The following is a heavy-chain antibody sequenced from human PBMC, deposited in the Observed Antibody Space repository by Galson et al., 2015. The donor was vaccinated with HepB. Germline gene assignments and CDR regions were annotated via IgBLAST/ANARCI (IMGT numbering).Heavy chain of an antibody. Sequence: SLRLSCAAPGFIFSNYHIHWVRQAPGKGLEWVALVWFDGSGKEYADSVKGRFTISRDNSKNTVYLQMNSLRAEDTAVFYCTREKSGDAFDIWGQGTMVPVSS. J-gene: IGHJ3*02. D-gene: IGHD7-27*01. V-gene: IGHV3-33*01. CDR1: GFIFSNYH. CDR2: VWFDGSGK. CDR3: TREKSGDAFDI.